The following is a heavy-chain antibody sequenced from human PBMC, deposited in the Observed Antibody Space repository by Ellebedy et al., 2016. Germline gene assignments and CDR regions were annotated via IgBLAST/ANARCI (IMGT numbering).Heavy chain of an antibody. CDR2: ISAYNGNT. J-gene: IGHJ6*02. V-gene: IGHV1-18*04. Sequence: ASVKVSCKASGYTFTSYGISWVRQAPGQGLEWMGWISAYNGNTNYAQKLQGRVTMTRDTSTSTVYMELSSLRSEDTAVYYCARGGLEMATMAQPNYYYYYGMDVWGQGTTVTVSS. D-gene: IGHD5-24*01. CDR1: GYTFTSYG. CDR3: ARGGLEMATMAQPNYYYYYGMDV.